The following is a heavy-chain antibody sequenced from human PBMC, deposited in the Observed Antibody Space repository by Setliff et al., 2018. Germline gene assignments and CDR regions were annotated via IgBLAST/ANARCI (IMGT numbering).Heavy chain of an antibody. CDR2: INHSGST. D-gene: IGHD3-22*01. V-gene: IGHV4-39*07. Sequence: PSETLSLTCTVSGASVSSRSYYWGWIRQPPGKGLEWIGEINHSGSTNYNPSLKSRVTISVDTSKNQFSLKLSSVTAADTAVYYCARASLDSSGYLYYYYYYMDVWGKGTTVTVSS. CDR3: ARASLDSSGYLYYYYYYMDV. CDR1: GASVSSRSYY. J-gene: IGHJ6*03.